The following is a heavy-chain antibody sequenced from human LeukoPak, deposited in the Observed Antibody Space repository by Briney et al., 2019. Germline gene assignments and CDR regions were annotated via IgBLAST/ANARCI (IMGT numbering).Heavy chain of an antibody. CDR2: IWDTEIT. CDR3: ARGLVLATDDAFDI. J-gene: IGHJ3*02. CDR1: GGSIRSYF. Sequence: SETLSLTCTVSGGSIRSYFWSWLRQPPGKGLEWIGYIWDTEITDYNPSLRSRVTISLDTSKNHFSLKLRSVTAADTALYFCARGLVLATDDAFDIWGQGTLVTVSS. V-gene: IGHV4-59*01. D-gene: IGHD5-12*01.